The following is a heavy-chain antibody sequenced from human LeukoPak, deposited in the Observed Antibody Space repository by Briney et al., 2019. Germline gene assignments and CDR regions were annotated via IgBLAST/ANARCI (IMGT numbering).Heavy chain of an antibody. D-gene: IGHD1-26*01. J-gene: IGHJ4*02. CDR2: IHSDGSRT. CDR3: ARGEGLGTTNGGYYFAY. V-gene: IGHV3-74*01. Sequence: GGSLRLSCAASEISFSGYWMHWVRQGPGKGLVWVSRIHSDGSRTNYADSVKGRFTISRDNAKNSLYLQMNTLRAEDTAVYYCARGEGLGTTNGGYYFAYWGQGSLVIVSS. CDR1: EISFSGYW.